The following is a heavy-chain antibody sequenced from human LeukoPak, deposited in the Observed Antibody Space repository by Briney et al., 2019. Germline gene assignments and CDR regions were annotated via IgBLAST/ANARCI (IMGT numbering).Heavy chain of an antibody. V-gene: IGHV4-59*01. J-gene: IGHJ6*03. D-gene: IGHD3-10*01. CDR3: ARVHYYGSGSDYYYYMDV. CDR1: GGSISSYY. Sequence: PSETLSLTCTVSGGSISSYYWGWIRQPPGKGLEWIGYIYYSGSTNYNPSLKSRVTISVDTSKNQFSLKLSSVTAADTAVYYCARVHYYGSGSDYYYYMDVWGKGTTVTVSS. CDR2: IYYSGST.